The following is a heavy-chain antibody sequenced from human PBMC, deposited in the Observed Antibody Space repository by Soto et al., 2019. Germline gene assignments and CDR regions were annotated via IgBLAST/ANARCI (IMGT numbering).Heavy chain of an antibody. D-gene: IGHD1-1*01. Sequence: QVQLVQSGAEVKKPGASVKVSCKASGYTFTGYYMHWVRQAPGQGLEWMGWINPNSGGTNYAQKFQGRVTMTRDPSIRTAYMELSRLRSDDTAVYYCARDLPGPLGTYNWFDPWGQGTLVTVSS. J-gene: IGHJ5*02. CDR1: GYTFTGYY. CDR3: ARDLPGPLGTYNWFDP. CDR2: INPNSGGT. V-gene: IGHV1-2*02.